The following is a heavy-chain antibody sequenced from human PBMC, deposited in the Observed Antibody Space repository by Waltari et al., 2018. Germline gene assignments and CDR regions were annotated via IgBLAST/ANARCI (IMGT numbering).Heavy chain of an antibody. CDR3: ARSIEYSSSASWFDP. J-gene: IGHJ5*02. V-gene: IGHV6-1*01. Sequence: QVQLQQSGPGLVKPSQTLSLTCAISGDSVSSNSAAWNWIRQSPSRGLEWLGRTYYRSNGYNDYEVSVKSRRTINPDKSKNQFSLQLNSVTPEDTAVYYCARSIEYSSSASWFDPWGQGTLFTVSS. CDR1: GDSVSSNSAA. CDR2: TYYRSNGYN. D-gene: IGHD6-6*01.